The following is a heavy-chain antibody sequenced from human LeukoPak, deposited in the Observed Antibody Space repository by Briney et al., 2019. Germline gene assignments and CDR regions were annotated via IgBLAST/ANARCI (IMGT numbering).Heavy chain of an antibody. V-gene: IGHV3-23*01. CDR1: GFTFSSYA. CDR2: ISGGNT. D-gene: IGHD3-22*01. J-gene: IGHJ4*02. Sequence: GASLRLSCAASGFTFSSYATSWVRQAPGKGLEWVSAISGGNTYYADSVKGRFTISRDNSKNTLYLQMNSLRAEDTAVYYCAKAAPGSGYYLFDYWGQGTLVTVSS. CDR3: AKAAPGSGYYLFDY.